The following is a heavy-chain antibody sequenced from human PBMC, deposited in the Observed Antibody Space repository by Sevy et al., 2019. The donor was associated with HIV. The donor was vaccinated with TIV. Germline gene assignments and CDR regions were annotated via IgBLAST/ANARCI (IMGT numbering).Heavy chain of an antibody. J-gene: IGHJ4*02. V-gene: IGHV3-48*01. CDR3: ARDEQTYGDYDYFDY. Sequence: GGSLRLSCAASGFTFSSYSMNWVRQAPGKGLEWVSYISSSSSTIFYADSVKGRFTISRDNAKNSLYLQMNSLTAEDTAVYYCARDEQTYGDYDYFDYWGQGTLVTVSS. D-gene: IGHD4-17*01. CDR1: GFTFSSYS. CDR2: ISSSSSTI.